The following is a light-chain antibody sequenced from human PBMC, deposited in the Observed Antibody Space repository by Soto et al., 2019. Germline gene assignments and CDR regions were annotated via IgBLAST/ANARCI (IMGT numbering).Light chain of an antibody. CDR1: QTVGTY. Sequence: EIVLTQFPATLSLSPGQTATLSSRASQTVGTYLAGYQQKPGQAPRLLISDASNRANSVPTRSSGSGSGTVFTLTISGLEPEDFAVYFCQQRNNWPRITFGQGTRLEIK. J-gene: IGKJ5*01. CDR3: QQRNNWPRIT. V-gene: IGKV3-11*01. CDR2: DAS.